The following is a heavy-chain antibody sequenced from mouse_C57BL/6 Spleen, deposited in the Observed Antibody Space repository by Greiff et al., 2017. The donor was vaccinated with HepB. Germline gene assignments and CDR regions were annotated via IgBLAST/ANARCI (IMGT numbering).Heavy chain of an antibody. D-gene: IGHD2-2*01. CDR3: ARAYGYDEGYFDS. CDR1: GFTFSDYY. V-gene: IGHV5-16*01. Sequence: EVHLVESEGGLVQPGSSMKLSCTASGFTFSDYYMAWVRQVPEKGLEWVANINYDGSSTYYLDSLKSRFIISRDNAKNILYLQMSSLKSEDTATYYCARAYGYDEGYFDSWGQGTTLTVSS. CDR2: INYDGSST. J-gene: IGHJ2*01.